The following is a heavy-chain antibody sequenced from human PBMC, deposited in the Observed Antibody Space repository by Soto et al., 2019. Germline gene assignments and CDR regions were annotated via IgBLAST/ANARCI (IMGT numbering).Heavy chain of an antibody. CDR3: ARVPFGEPYDY. D-gene: IGHD3-10*01. V-gene: IGHV1-18*01. Sequence: QVQLVQSGAEGKRPGASVKVSGKASGYTFTSYGISWVRQPPGQGLEWMGWISAYNVNTNYAQKLQGRVTMTTDTSTSTAYMELRSLRSDDTAVYYCARVPFGEPYDYWGQGTLVTVSS. CDR1: GYTFTSYG. J-gene: IGHJ4*02. CDR2: ISAYNVNT.